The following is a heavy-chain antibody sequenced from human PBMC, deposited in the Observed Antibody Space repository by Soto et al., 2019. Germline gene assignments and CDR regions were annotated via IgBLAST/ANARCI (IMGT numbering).Heavy chain of an antibody. CDR3: ARCSGNSCYSYGVDV. V-gene: IGHV3-48*02. J-gene: IGHJ6*02. CDR1: GFTFSCCG. CDR2: ISGSDGTI. Sequence: VQLVESGGGLVQPGGSLRLSCVASGFTFSCCGMNWVGQAQGKGLEWVSYISGSDGTIYYADFVKGRFTISRDNAKNSLYLQMNSLRDEDTAVYYCARCSGNSCYSYGVDVWGQGTTVTVSS. D-gene: IGHD2-15*01.